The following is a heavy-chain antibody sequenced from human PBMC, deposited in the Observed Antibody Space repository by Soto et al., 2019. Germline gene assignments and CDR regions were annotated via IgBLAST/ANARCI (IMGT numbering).Heavy chain of an antibody. Sequence: PGGSQRLPYAASGCNFSSYAMSWVRQAPGKGLERISAISGSGGSTYYADSVKGRFTISRDNSKNTLYLQMNSLRAEDTAVYYCAKTMDSMVRGIFTWFDPWGQGTLVTVSS. CDR3: AKTMDSMVRGIFTWFDP. J-gene: IGHJ5*02. CDR1: GCNFSSYA. CDR2: ISGSGGST. D-gene: IGHD3-10*01. V-gene: IGHV3-23*01.